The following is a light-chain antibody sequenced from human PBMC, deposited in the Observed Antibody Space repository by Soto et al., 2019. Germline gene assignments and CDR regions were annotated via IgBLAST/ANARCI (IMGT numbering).Light chain of an antibody. CDR1: KNINNF. J-gene: IGKJ1*01. V-gene: IGKV1-39*01. Sequence: DIQLTQSPSSLSAHVGDRVTITCRTSKNINNFLNWYRQRPGEAPELLIYVTSGLRGGVSTRFSGSGSGTDFSLTISGLQPEDSATYYCQQTFRTPPWTLGQGT. CDR2: VTS. CDR3: QQTFRTPPWT.